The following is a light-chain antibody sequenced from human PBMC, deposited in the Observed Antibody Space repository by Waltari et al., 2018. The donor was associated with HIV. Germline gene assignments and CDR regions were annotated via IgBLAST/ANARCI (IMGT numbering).Light chain of an antibody. J-gene: IGKJ3*01. Sequence: VLTQSLGTLPLSPGDSAALPCRASHSIRSDFLASYHQKPGQSPSLLIYNTSIRATNIPARFSGSGSGTDFTLTVSRLEPEDFALYYCQHYANSPPITFGPGSRLDI. CDR2: NTS. CDR1: HSIRSDF. V-gene: IGKV3-20*01. CDR3: QHYANSPPIT.